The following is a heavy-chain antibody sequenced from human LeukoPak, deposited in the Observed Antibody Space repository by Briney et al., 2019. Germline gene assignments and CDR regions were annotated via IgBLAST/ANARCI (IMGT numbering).Heavy chain of an antibody. J-gene: IGHJ5*02. D-gene: IGHD2-8*01. CDR2: IKSDGSST. CDR3: ARVGYCTNGVCYSSHWFDP. Sequence: GGSLRLSCAASGFTFSNYWMHWVRQAPGEALMWVSRIKSDGSSTTYADSVKGRFTISRDNAKNTLYLQMNSLRAEDTAVYYCARVGYCTNGVCYSSHWFDPWGQGTLVTVFS. V-gene: IGHV3-74*01. CDR1: GFTFSNYW.